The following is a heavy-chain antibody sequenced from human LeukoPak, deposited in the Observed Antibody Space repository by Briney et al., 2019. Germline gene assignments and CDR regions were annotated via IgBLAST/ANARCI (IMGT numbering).Heavy chain of an antibody. J-gene: IGHJ3*02. D-gene: IGHD2-15*01. Sequence: GGSLRLSCAASGFTFSSYSMNWVRQAPGKGLEWVSSISSSSSYIYYADSVKGRFTISRDNAKNPLYLQMNSLRAEDTAVYYCARDLSSGGEVDAFDIWGQGTMVTVSS. CDR3: ARDLSSGGEVDAFDI. CDR1: GFTFSSYS. CDR2: ISSSSSYI. V-gene: IGHV3-21*01.